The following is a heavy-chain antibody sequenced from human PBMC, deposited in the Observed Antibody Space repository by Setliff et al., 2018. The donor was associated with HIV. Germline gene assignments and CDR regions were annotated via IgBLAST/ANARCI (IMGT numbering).Heavy chain of an antibody. V-gene: IGHV4-59*01. J-gene: IGHJ4*02. CDR1: GGLMSGYF. CDR3: VRGRYCSGSNCPRLDN. Sequence: SETLSLTCRVSGGLMSGYFWSWVRQPPGKGLEWVAYIYYTGNINQNPSPKSRVTISMDSSKRQFYLKLSSLTAADTAVYYCVRGRYCSGSNCPRLDNWGQGILVTVSS. CDR2: IYYTGNI. D-gene: IGHD2-15*01.